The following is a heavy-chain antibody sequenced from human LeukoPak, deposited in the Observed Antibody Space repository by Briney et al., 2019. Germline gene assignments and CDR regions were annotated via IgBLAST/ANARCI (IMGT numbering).Heavy chain of an antibody. CDR2: IDPKSGST. CDR1: AYTFSNYL. D-gene: IGHD3-10*01. CDR3: ARDLGLPGVTNWFDP. J-gene: IGHJ5*02. Sequence: GASVKVSCKASAYTFSNYLIHWVRQAPGQGLEWMGMIDPKSGSTDNTQKFQARVSMTRDTSTSTVHMELSSLRSEDTAVYYCARDLGLPGVTNWFDPWGQGTPVTVSS. V-gene: IGHV1-46*01.